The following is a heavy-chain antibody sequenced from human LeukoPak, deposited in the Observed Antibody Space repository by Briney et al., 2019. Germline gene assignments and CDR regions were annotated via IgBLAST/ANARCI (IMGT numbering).Heavy chain of an antibody. CDR2: IYYSGST. Sequence: PSETLSLTCTVSGGSISSYYWSWIRQPPGKGLEWIGYIYYSGSTNYNPSLKSRVTISVDTPKNQFSLKLSSVTAADTAVYYCARHVRGAFDIWGQGTMVTVSS. CDR3: ARHVRGAFDI. V-gene: IGHV4-59*08. D-gene: IGHD3-10*02. CDR1: GGSISSYY. J-gene: IGHJ3*02.